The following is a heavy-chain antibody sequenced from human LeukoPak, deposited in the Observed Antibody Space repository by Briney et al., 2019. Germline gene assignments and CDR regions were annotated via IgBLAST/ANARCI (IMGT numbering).Heavy chain of an antibody. D-gene: IGHD1-7*01. J-gene: IGHJ4*02. Sequence: ASVKVSCQASGYTFTGYYMHGVRQAPGQGREWMGWINPNSGGTNYAQKFQGRVTMTRDTSISTAYMELSRLRSDDTAVYYCARGMGTGTTGHLLGYWGQGTLVTVSS. CDR3: ARGMGTGTTGHLLGY. CDR1: GYTFTGYY. V-gene: IGHV1-2*02. CDR2: INPNSGGT.